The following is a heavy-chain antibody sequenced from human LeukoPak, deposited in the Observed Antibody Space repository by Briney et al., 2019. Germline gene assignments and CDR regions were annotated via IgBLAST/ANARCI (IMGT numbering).Heavy chain of an antibody. CDR1: GFTFDDYG. V-gene: IGHV3-20*03. D-gene: IGHD3-22*01. CDR3: ARGVTYYYDSSGDYYLDY. J-gene: IGHJ4*02. Sequence: GGSLRLSYAASGFTFDDYGMSWVRQAPGKGLEWVSGIHWNGDKTAYADSVKGRFTISRDNAKNSLYLQMNSLRAEDTALYYCARGVTYYYDSSGDYYLDYWGQGTLVTVSS. CDR2: IHWNGDKT.